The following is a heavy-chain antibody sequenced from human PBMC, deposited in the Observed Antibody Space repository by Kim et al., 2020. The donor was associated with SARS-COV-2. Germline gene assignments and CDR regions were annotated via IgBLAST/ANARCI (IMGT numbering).Heavy chain of an antibody. V-gene: IGHV1-69*13. CDR1: GGTFSSYA. CDR3: ARGTLRFLEWLLYKDYGMDV. J-gene: IGHJ6*02. Sequence: SVKVSCKASGGTFSSYAISWVRQAPGQGLEWMGGIIPIFGTANYAQKFQGRVTITADESTSTAYMELSSLRSEDTAVYYCARGTLRFLEWLLYKDYGMDVWGQGTTVTVSS. D-gene: IGHD3-3*01. CDR2: IIPIFGTA.